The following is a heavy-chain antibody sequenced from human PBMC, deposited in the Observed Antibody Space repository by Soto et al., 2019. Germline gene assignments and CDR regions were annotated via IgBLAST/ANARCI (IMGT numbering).Heavy chain of an antibody. CDR3: AKVGAVAGPPNYYYYGMDV. CDR2: ISGSGGST. D-gene: IGHD6-19*01. CDR1: GFTFSSYA. V-gene: IGHV3-23*01. J-gene: IGHJ6*02. Sequence: GGSLRLSCAASGFTFSSYAMSWVRQAPGKGPEWVSAISGSGGSTYYADSVKGRFTISRDNSKNTLYLQMNSLRAEDTAVYYCAKVGAVAGPPNYYYYGMDVWGQGTTVTVSS.